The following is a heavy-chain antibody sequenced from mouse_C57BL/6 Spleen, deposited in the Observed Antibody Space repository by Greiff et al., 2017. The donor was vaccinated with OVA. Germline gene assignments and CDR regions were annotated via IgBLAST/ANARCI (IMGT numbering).Heavy chain of an antibody. V-gene: IGHV2-2*01. Sequence: VMLVESGPGLVQPSQSLSITCTVSGFSLTSYGVHWVRQSPGKGLEWLGVIWSGGSTDYNAAFISRLSISKDNSKSQVFFKMNSLQADDTAIYYCAIPRKVAYEAMDYWGQGTSVTVSS. CDR1: GFSLTSYG. D-gene: IGHD1-3*01. J-gene: IGHJ4*01. CDR2: IWSGGST. CDR3: AIPRKVAYEAMDY.